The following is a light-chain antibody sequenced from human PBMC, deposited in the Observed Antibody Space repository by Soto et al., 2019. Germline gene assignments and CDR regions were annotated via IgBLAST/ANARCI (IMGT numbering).Light chain of an antibody. Sequence: QSALTQPASVSGSPGQSITISCTGTSSDVGGYSYVSWYQQHPGKAPKLMIYEVSNRPSGVSNRFSGSKSGNTASLTISGLQAEDEADYYCSSYTSSRTLVFGTGTQLTVL. J-gene: IGLJ6*01. V-gene: IGLV2-14*01. CDR2: EVS. CDR3: SSYTSSRTLV. CDR1: SSDVGGYSY.